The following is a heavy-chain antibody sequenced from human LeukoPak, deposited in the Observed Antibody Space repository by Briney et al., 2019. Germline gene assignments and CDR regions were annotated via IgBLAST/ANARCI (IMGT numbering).Heavy chain of an antibody. D-gene: IGHD6-19*01. Sequence: GGSLRLSCAASGFSFDDYGMGWVRQAPGKGLEWVSGINWNGDITDSADSVKGRFTISRDNAKNSLYLQMNSLRAEDTAFYYCARDPQWLVPQSPYFDYWGQGTLVTVSS. CDR2: INWNGDIT. V-gene: IGHV3-20*04. CDR3: ARDPQWLVPQSPYFDY. J-gene: IGHJ4*02. CDR1: GFSFDDYG.